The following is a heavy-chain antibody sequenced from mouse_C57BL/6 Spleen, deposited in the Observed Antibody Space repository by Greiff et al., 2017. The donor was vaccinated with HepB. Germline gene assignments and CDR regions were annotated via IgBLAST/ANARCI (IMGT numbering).Heavy chain of an antibody. CDR2: ISDGGSYT. D-gene: IGHD2-4*01. J-gene: IGHJ4*01. CDR3: ADYDGGLDY. V-gene: IGHV5-4*03. CDR1: GFTFSSYA. Sequence: EVKLVESGGGLVKPGGSLKLSCAASGFTFSSYAMSWVRQTPEKRLEWVATISDGGSYTYYPDNVKGRFTISRDNAKNNLYLQMSHLKSEDTAMYYGADYDGGLDYWGQGTSVTVSS.